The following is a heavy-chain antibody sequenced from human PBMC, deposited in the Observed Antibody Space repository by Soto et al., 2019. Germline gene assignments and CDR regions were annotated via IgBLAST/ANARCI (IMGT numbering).Heavy chain of an antibody. V-gene: IGHV4-59*01. CDR2: IYYNGSP. CDR1: GSSMTHFY. J-gene: IGHJ4*02. CDR3: ARALPADF. Sequence: LSLTCTVSGSSMTHFYWTWIRQPPGKGLEWIAYIYYNGSPDYNPSLKSRATMSLDTSKNQFSLRLTSVTAADTAVYYCARALPADFWGQGTLVTVSS.